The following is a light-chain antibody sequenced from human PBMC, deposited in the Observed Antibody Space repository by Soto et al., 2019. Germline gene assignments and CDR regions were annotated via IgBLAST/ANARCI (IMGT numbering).Light chain of an antibody. Sequence: QSVLTQPASVSGSPGQSITISCTGTSSDVGGYDYVSWYQLHPGKAPKLMVFEVSNRPSGVSYRFSGSKSGNTASLTISGLQAEDEDDYFCSSYSISTAYLFGTGTKVTV. CDR2: EVS. J-gene: IGLJ1*01. CDR1: SSDVGGYDY. V-gene: IGLV2-14*01. CDR3: SSYSISTAYL.